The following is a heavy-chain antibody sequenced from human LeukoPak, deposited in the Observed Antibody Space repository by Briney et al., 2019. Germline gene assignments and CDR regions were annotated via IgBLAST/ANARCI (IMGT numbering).Heavy chain of an antibody. J-gene: IGHJ6*02. CDR3: AKKNVAAAGRVASYYYYGMDV. V-gene: IGHV3-30*18. Sequence: PGRSLRLSCAASGFIFSSYGMHWVRQAPGKGLEWVAVISYDGSNKYYADSVKGRFTISRDNSKNTLYLQMNSLRAEDTAVYYCAKKNVAAAGRVASYYYYGMDVWGQGTTVTVSS. CDR1: GFIFSSYG. D-gene: IGHD6-13*01. CDR2: ISYDGSNK.